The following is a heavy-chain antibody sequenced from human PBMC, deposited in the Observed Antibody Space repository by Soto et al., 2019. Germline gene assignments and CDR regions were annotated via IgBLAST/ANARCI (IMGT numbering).Heavy chain of an antibody. CDR3: ARDVCGWYGFYGMDV. J-gene: IGHJ6*02. Sequence: QVQLVQSGAEVQKPGASVNVSCKASGYTFTSYDINWVRQATGQGVERMGWMNPNSGNTGYAQKFQGRVTMTRNTSISTAYMELSSLRSEDTAVYYCARDVCGWYGFYGMDVWGQGTTVTVSS. D-gene: IGHD6-19*01. CDR2: MNPNSGNT. V-gene: IGHV1-8*01. CDR1: GYTFTSYD.